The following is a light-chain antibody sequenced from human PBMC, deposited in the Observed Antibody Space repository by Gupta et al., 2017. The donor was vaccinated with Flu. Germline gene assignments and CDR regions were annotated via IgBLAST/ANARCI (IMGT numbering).Light chain of an antibody. J-gene: IGKJ4*01. Sequence: SPATLSLSPGERATLSCRASQNVNDYLDWYQQKPGQAPRLLIYDASNRATGIPDRFSGSGSGTDFTLTSTSLEPEDFAVYYCQQRYNWLTFGGGTKVEI. CDR1: QNVNDY. V-gene: IGKV3-11*01. CDR3: QQRYNWLT. CDR2: DAS.